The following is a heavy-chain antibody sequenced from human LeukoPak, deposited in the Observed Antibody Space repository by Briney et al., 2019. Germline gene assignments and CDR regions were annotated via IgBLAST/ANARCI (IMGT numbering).Heavy chain of an antibody. V-gene: IGHV4-39*07. J-gene: IGHJ5*02. CDR3: ARPVCSGGSCYLNWFDP. D-gene: IGHD2-15*01. CDR1: GGSISSSSYY. CDR2: INHSGST. Sequence: SETLSLTCTVSGGSISSSSYYWSWIRQPPGKGLEWIGEINHSGSTNYNPSLKSRVTISVDTSKNQFSLKLSSVTAADTAVYYCARPVCSGGSCYLNWFDPWGQGTLVTVSS.